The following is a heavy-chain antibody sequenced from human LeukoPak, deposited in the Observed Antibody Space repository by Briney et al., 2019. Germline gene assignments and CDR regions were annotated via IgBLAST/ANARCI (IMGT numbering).Heavy chain of an antibody. CDR3: ARTQLERRGAFDY. CDR2: INPNSGGT. CDR1: GYTFTAYY. Sequence: ASVKVSCKASGYTFTAYYMHWVRQAPGQGLEWMGWINPNSGGTNFAQKFQGRVTMTRDTSISTAYMELSRLRSDDTAAYYCARTQLERRGAFDYWGQGTLVTVSS. J-gene: IGHJ4*02. V-gene: IGHV1-2*02. D-gene: IGHD1-1*01.